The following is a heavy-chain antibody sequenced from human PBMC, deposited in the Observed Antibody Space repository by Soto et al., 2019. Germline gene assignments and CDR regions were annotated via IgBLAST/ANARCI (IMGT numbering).Heavy chain of an antibody. D-gene: IGHD6-6*01. Sequence: ASVKVSCKASGYTFTGYYIHWVRQAPGQGLECMGWINPNTGGTKYAQKFQGRVAMTRDTSISTAFVELSWLTSDDTAIYYCARSTSTIVARLDSWGQGTLVTVS. CDR2: INPNTGGT. CDR3: ARSTSTIVARLDS. CDR1: GYTFTGYY. V-gene: IGHV1-2*02. J-gene: IGHJ4*02.